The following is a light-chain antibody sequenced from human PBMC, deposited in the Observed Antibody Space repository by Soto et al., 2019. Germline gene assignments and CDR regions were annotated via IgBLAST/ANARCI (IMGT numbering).Light chain of an antibody. CDR2: DNN. Sequence: QSVLTQPPSVSAAPGQKVTISCSGSSSNIGNNYVSWYQQLPGTAPKLLIFDNNKRPSGIPDRFSGSTSGTSATLGITGLQTGDEADYYCGTWDYSLSAGVFGGGTKLTVL. CDR3: GTWDYSLSAGV. J-gene: IGLJ2*01. V-gene: IGLV1-51*01. CDR1: SSNIGNNY.